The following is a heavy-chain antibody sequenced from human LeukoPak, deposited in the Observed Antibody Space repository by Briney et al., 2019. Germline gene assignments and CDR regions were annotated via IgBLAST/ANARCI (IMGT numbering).Heavy chain of an antibody. CDR3: ARGGMGIQLWPFDF. V-gene: IGHV1-46*01. Sequence: ASAKVSCKASGYTFTSYYMHWVRQAPGQGLEWMGIINPNSGSTSFGQNFQGRVSVTRDTSTSTVYMDLSSLRSEDTAVYFCARGGMGIQLWPFDFWGQGTLVTVSS. J-gene: IGHJ4*02. D-gene: IGHD5-18*01. CDR2: INPNSGST. CDR1: GYTFTSYY.